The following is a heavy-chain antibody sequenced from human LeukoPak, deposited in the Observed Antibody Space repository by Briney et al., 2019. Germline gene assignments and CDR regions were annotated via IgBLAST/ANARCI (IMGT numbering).Heavy chain of an antibody. D-gene: IGHD4-23*01. CDR3: ARALRLWGGNSGIAFDI. V-gene: IGHV4-59*01. Sequence: SETLSLTCTVSGGSISSYYWSWIRQPPGKGLEWIGYIYNSGSTNYNHSLKSRVTISEDMSNNQFSLKLSSVTAADTAVYYCARALRLWGGNSGIAFDIWGQGTMVAVSS. J-gene: IGHJ3*02. CDR1: GGSISSYY. CDR2: IYNSGST.